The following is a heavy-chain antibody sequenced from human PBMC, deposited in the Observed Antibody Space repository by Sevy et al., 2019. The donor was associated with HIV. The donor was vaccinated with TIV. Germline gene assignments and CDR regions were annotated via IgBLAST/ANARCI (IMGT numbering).Heavy chain of an antibody. V-gene: IGHV3-11*01. Sequence: GGSLRLSCAASGFTFNNNNLSWVRQAPGKGLEWVSYISTSTSTTTIYYAEPVKGRFTISRYNAKNSIYLQMNTLGVDDTAVYYGAGAAEWFDAWGQGTLVTVSS. CDR3: AGAAEWFDA. CDR2: ISTSTSTTTI. CDR1: GFTFNNNN. J-gene: IGHJ5*02.